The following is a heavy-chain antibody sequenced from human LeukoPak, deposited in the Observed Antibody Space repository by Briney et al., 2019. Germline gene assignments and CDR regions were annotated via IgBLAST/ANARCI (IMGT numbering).Heavy chain of an antibody. Sequence: GRSLRLSCAASLFTFSSYAMSWVREAPGTGVEWVSAISGSGGSTYYADSVKGRFTISRDNSKNTLYLQMNSLRAEDTAVYYCAKDRGDYDILTGYSDYWGQGTLVTVSS. V-gene: IGHV3-23*01. D-gene: IGHD3-9*01. CDR1: LFTFSSYA. CDR3: AKDRGDYDILTGYSDY. J-gene: IGHJ4*02. CDR2: ISGSGGST.